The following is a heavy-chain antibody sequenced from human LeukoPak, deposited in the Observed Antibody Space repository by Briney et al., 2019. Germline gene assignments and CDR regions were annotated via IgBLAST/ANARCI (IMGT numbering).Heavy chain of an antibody. D-gene: IGHD3-16*02. J-gene: IGHJ6*03. CDR2: IYVTGT. Sequence: PSETLSLTCTVSGRSIGTYYWSWVRQSPGTGLEWIGYIYVTGTRYNPYLQSRVTISVDRSRNQFFLKMTSGTAADTAVYDCARHIGGGIEDMDVWGRGTKVTVSS. V-gene: IGHV4-59*08. CDR3: ARHIGGGIEDMDV. CDR1: GRSIGTYY.